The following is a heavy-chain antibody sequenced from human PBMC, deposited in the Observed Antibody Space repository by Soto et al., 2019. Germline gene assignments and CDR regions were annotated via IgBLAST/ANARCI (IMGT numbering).Heavy chain of an antibody. CDR2: MNPNSGNT. V-gene: IGHV1-8*01. CDR1: GYTFTSYD. J-gene: IGHJ6*02. D-gene: IGHD2-2*02. Sequence: QVQLVQSGAEVKKPGASVKVSCKASGYTFTSYDINWVRQATGQGLEWMGWMNPNSGNTGYAQKFQVRVTMTRNTSISTAYMELRSLRSEATAVYYCARGKGSSTSCYTGPYYYYGMDVWGQGTTVTVS. CDR3: ARGKGSSTSCYTGPYYYYGMDV.